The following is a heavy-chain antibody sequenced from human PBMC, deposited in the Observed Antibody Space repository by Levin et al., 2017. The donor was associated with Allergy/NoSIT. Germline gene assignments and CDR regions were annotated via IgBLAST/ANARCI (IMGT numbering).Heavy chain of an antibody. CDR3: ARLGTRDYYDYLDG. CDR2: IYPGDSDT. V-gene: IGHV5-51*01. D-gene: IGHD1-1*01. CDR1: GYSFTSYW. Sequence: GESLKISCKGSGYSFTSYWIGWVRQMPGKGLEWMGIIYPGDSDTRYSPSFQGQVTISADKSISTAYLQWSSLKAADTAIYYYARLGTRDYYDYLDGWGKGTTVTVSS. J-gene: IGHJ6*03.